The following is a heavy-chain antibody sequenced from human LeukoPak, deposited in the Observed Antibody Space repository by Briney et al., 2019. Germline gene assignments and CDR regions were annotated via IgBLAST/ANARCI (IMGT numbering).Heavy chain of an antibody. V-gene: IGHV3-30*02. J-gene: IGHJ5*02. CDR3: AKRAGSAWSAGA. CDR1: GFTFTSYG. Sequence: GGSLRLSCAASGFTFTSYGMHWVRQAPGKGLDWVAYIRNDASNTYYADSVKGRFSISRDNSKNTVYLQMNSLIPEDTAVYYCAKRAGSAWSAGAWGQGTLVTVSS. D-gene: IGHD3-10*01. CDR2: IRNDASNT.